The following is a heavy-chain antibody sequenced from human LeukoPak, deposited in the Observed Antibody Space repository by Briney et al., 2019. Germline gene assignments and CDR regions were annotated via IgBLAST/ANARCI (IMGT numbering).Heavy chain of an antibody. Sequence: GGSLRLSCAASGFTFSSYAMSWVRQAPGKGLEWVSAISGSGGSTYHADSVKGRFTISRDNSKNTLYLQMNSLRAEDAAVYYCAKGEEYCGGDCYSGGPLGYYYGMDVWGQGTTVTVSS. CDR1: GFTFSSYA. CDR2: ISGSGGST. D-gene: IGHD2-21*02. J-gene: IGHJ6*02. V-gene: IGHV3-23*01. CDR3: AKGEEYCGGDCYSGGPLGYYYGMDV.